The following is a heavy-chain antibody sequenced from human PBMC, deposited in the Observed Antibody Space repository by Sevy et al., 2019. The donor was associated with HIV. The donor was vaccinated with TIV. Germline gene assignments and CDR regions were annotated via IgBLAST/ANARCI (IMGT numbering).Heavy chain of an antibody. J-gene: IGHJ3*02. Sequence: SETLSLTCTVSGGSISSSSYYWGWIRQPPGKGLEWIGGIYYSGSTYYNPSLKSRVTISVDTSKNQFSLKLSSVTAADTAVYYCARYQSYYYGSGSYRPNDAFDIWGQGTMVTVSS. V-gene: IGHV4-39*01. CDR3: ARYQSYYYGSGSYRPNDAFDI. CDR2: IYYSGST. CDR1: GGSISSSSYY. D-gene: IGHD3-10*01.